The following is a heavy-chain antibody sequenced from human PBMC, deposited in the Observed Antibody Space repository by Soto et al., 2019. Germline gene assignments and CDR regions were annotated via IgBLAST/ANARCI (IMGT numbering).Heavy chain of an antibody. CDR3: ATGQQLGY. CDR1: PLTLSTYA. V-gene: IGHV3-23*01. CDR2: IIHSGDIT. Sequence: GGSLRLSCAASPLTLSTYALSWVRQAPGKGLEWVSKIIHSGDITYYADSVKGRFTISRDNSKNTVYLQMNSLRAEDTAVYYCATGQQLGYWGQGT. J-gene: IGHJ4*02. D-gene: IGHD6-13*01.